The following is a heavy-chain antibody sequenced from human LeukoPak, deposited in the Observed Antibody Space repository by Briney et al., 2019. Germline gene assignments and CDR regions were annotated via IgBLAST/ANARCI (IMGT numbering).Heavy chain of an antibody. Sequence: PGRSLRLSCAASGFTFSSYGMHWVRQAPGKGLEWVAVIWYDGSNKYYADSVKGRFTISRDNSKNTLYLQMNSLRDEDTAVYYCARDRNNYHYYTMDVWGQGTTVTVSS. CDR2: IWYDGSNK. J-gene: IGHJ6*02. V-gene: IGHV3-33*01. CDR1: GFTFSSYG. CDR3: ARDRNNYHYYTMDV.